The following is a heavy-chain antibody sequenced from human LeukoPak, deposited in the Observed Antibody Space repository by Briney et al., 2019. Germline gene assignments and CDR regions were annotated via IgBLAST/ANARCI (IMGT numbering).Heavy chain of an antibody. CDR2: MNPNSGNT. J-gene: IGHJ6*02. Sequence: GASVKVSCKASGYTFTSYDINWVRQATGQGLEWMGWMNPNSGNTGYAQKFQGRVTMTRNTSISTAYMELSSLRSDDTAVYYCARGADMVRGVSYYGMDVWGQGTTVTVSS. CDR3: ARGADMVRGVSYYGMDV. D-gene: IGHD3-10*01. CDR1: GYTFTSYD. V-gene: IGHV1-8*01.